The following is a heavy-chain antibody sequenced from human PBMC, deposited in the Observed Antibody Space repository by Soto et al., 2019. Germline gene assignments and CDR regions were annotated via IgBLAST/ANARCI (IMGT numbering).Heavy chain of an antibody. CDR2: ISSSSSII. Sequence: GGSLRLSCGASGFTFSSYSMNWVRQAPGNGLEWVSYISSSSSIIYYADSVKGRFTISRDNAKNSLYLQMNSLRDEDTAVYYCAPRYDILTGFSYNWFDPWGQGTLVTVSS. D-gene: IGHD3-9*01. J-gene: IGHJ5*02. CDR3: APRYDILTGFSYNWFDP. CDR1: GFTFSSYS. V-gene: IGHV3-48*02.